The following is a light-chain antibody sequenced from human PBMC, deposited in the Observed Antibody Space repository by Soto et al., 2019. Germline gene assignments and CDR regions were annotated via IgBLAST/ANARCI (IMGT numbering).Light chain of an antibody. Sequence: EIVLTQSPATLSLSPGERATLSCRASQSVSSYLAWYQQKPGQAPRLLIYDASNRATGIPARFSGSGSGTDFTLTISSLAPEDFAVYDCQQRSNWPRRTFGQGTKVEIK. V-gene: IGKV3-11*01. CDR3: QQRSNWPRRT. J-gene: IGKJ1*01. CDR2: DAS. CDR1: QSVSSY.